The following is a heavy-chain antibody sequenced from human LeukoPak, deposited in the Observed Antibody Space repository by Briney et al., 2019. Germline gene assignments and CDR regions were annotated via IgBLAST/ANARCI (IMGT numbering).Heavy chain of an antibody. CDR1: GYTFTGYY. CDR2: INPNSGGT. D-gene: IGHD6-13*01. V-gene: IGHV1-2*02. CDR3: ARAAGTRYYYYMDV. J-gene: IGHJ6*03. Sequence: ASVKVSCKASGYTFTGYYMHWVRQAPGQGLEWMGWINPNSGGTNYAQKFQGRVTMTRDTSISTAYMELSRLRSDDTAVYYCARAAGTRYYYYMDVWGKGTTVTVSS.